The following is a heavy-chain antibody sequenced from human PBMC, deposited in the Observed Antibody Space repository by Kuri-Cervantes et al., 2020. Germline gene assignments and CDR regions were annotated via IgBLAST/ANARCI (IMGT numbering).Heavy chain of an antibody. CDR3: ARGYYAAIIGY. J-gene: IGHJ4*02. D-gene: IGHD3-22*01. CDR2: ISWNSGSI. Sequence: GESLKISCAASGFTFSDYYMSWIRQAPGKGLEWVSGISWNSGSIGYADSVKGRFTISRDNAKNSLYLQMNSLRAEDTAVYYCARGYYAAIIGYWGQGTLVTVSS. V-gene: IGHV3-11*04. CDR1: GFTFSDYY.